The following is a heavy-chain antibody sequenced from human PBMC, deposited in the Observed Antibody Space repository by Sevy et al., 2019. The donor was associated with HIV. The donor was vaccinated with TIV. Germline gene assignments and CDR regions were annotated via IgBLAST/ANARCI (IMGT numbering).Heavy chain of an antibody. V-gene: IGHV3-30*18. CDR1: GFTFSSYG. J-gene: IGHJ6*02. D-gene: IGHD3-10*01. Sequence: GGSLRLSCAASGFTFSSYGMQWVRQAPGKGLEWVAVISYDGSNKYYADSVKGRFTISRDNSKNTLYLQMNSLRAEDTAVYYCAKDVGEKDYYYYYGMDVWGQGTTVTVSS. CDR3: AKDVGEKDYYYYYGMDV. CDR2: ISYDGSNK.